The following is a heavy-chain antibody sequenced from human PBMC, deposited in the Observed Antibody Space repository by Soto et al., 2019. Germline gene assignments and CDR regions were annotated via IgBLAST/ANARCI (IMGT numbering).Heavy chain of an antibody. Sequence: EVRLLESGGGLVQPGGSLRLSCAGSGFTFSSHAMSWVRQAPGKGLEWVSSVRGDGYASDYADSVKGRFSVSRHNSKNPLHLQMNSLRAEDTAVYYCAKRHYYGSGSFALATWGQGTLVTVSS. J-gene: IGHJ4*03. V-gene: IGHV3-23*01. CDR2: VRGDGYAS. CDR1: GFTFSSHA. CDR3: AKRHYYGSGSFALAT. D-gene: IGHD3-10*01.